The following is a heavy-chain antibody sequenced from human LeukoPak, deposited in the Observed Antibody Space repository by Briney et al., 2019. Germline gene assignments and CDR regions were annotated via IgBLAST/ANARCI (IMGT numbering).Heavy chain of an antibody. J-gene: IGHJ5*02. V-gene: IGHV6-1*01. D-gene: IGHD2-2*01. CDR1: GDSVSSNSVT. Sequence: SQALSLTCAISGDSVSSNSVTWNWTRQSPSRGLEWLGRTYYRSTWYNDYAVSVRGRITVNPDTSKNQFSLHLNSVTPEDTAVYYCARRLTQYDCFDPWGQGILVTVSS. CDR3: ARRLTQYDCFDP. CDR2: TYYRSTWYN.